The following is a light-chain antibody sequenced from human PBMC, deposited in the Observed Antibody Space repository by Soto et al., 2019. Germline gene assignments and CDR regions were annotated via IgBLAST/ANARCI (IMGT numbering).Light chain of an antibody. V-gene: IGKV3-15*01. CDR3: QQYDNWPGT. Sequence: EIVLTQSPATLSESPGERATLSCRASQSVSSKLAWYQQKPGQAPRLLMYGGSIRATGIPARFSGSGSGTEFTLTISRLQSEDFALYFCQQYDNWPGTFGQGTKVEIK. CDR1: QSVSSK. J-gene: IGKJ1*01. CDR2: GGS.